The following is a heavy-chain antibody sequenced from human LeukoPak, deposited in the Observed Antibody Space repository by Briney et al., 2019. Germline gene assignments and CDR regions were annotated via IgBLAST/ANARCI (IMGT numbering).Heavy chain of an antibody. Sequence: GGSLRLSCAASGFTVSSNYMSWVRQAPGKGLEWVSVIYSGGSTYYADSVKGRFTISRDNSKNTLYLQMNSLRAEDTAVYYCARGRRKKDIVVVPAANWGQGTLVTVSS. J-gene: IGHJ4*02. CDR1: GFTVSSNY. CDR3: ARGRRKKDIVVVPAAN. CDR2: IYSGGST. D-gene: IGHD2-2*01. V-gene: IGHV3-66*01.